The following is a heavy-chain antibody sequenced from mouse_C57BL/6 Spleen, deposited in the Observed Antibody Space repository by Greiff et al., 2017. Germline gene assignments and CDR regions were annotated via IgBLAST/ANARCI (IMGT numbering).Heavy chain of an antibody. CDR1: GYNFTSYW. J-gene: IGHJ4*01. CDR2: LDPNSGGT. CDR3: ARYYGSSYGDAIDY. Sequence: QVQLQQPGAELVKPGASVKLSCKASGYNFTSYWMHWVKQRPGRGLAWIGRLDPNSGGTMSNEKFKSKATMTVDKPSSTAYMQLSILTSEDTAVYDCARYYGSSYGDAIDYWGQGTSVTVSS. V-gene: IGHV1-72*01. D-gene: IGHD1-1*01.